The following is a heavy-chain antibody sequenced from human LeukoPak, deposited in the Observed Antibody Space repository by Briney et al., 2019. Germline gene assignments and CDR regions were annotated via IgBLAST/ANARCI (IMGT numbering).Heavy chain of an antibody. CDR2: INHSGST. V-gene: IGHV4-34*01. Sequence: SETLSLTCAVYGGSFSGYYWSWTRQPPGKGLEWIGEINHSGSTNYNPSLKSRVTISVDTSKNQFSLKLSSVTAADTAVYYCARTIAAPYAFDIWGQGTMVTVSS. CDR1: GGSFSGYY. CDR3: ARTIAAPYAFDI. D-gene: IGHD2-21*01. J-gene: IGHJ3*02.